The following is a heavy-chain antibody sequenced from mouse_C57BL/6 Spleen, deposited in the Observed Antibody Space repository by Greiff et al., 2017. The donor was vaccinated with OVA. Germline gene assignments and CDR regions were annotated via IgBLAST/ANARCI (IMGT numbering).Heavy chain of an antibody. CDR1: GYTFTSYW. V-gene: IGHV1-69*01. J-gene: IGHJ2*01. CDR3: ARSGIYDGYYVYFDY. Sequence: QVQLQQPGAELVMPGASVKLSCKASGYTFTSYWMHWVKQRPEQGLEWIGEIDPSDSYTNYNQKFKGKSTLTVDKSSSTAYMQLSSLTSEDSAVYYCARSGIYDGYYVYFDYWGQGTTLTVSS. CDR2: IDPSDSYT. D-gene: IGHD2-3*01.